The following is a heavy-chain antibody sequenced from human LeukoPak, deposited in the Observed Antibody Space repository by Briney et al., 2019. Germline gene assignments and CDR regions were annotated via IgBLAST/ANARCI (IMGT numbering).Heavy chain of an antibody. J-gene: IGHJ4*02. CDR1: GFTFNTYG. D-gene: IGHD3-10*02. CDR2: IGPGPSHT. CDR3: ARDYVTMAPDY. V-gene: IGHV3-21*01. Sequence: GGSLRLSCAASGFTFNTYGMNWVRQAPGKGLEWLSNIGPGPSHTYYADSVRGRFVISRDDAKSSLYLQMSSLRAEDTAVYYCARDYVTMAPDYGGLGTLVTVSS.